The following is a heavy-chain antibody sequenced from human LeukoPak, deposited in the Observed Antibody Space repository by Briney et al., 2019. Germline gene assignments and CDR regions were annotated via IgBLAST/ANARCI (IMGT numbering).Heavy chain of an antibody. V-gene: IGHV3-64D*06. J-gene: IGHJ4*02. D-gene: IGHD3-10*01. CDR3: VKTVYGSETSFFDY. Sequence: GGSLRLSCSASGFTLSSHAMHWVRQAPGKGLEYVSAVGSDGSSTYYADSVKGRFTISRDSSKNMLYLQMSGLRAEDTAVYYCVKTVYGSETSFFDYWGQGTLVTVSS. CDR1: GFTLSSHA. CDR2: VGSDGSST.